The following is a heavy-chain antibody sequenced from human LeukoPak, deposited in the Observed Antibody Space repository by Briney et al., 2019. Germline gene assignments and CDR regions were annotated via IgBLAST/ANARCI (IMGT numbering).Heavy chain of an antibody. CDR2: MNPNSGNT. D-gene: IGHD4-17*01. Sequence: ASVKVSCKASGYTFTSYDINWVRQATGQGLEWMGWMNPNSGNTGYAQKFQGGVTMTRNTSISTAYMELSSLRSEDTAVYYCARVTVTTVGFDPWGQGTLVTVSS. J-gene: IGHJ5*02. CDR3: ARVTVTTVGFDP. V-gene: IGHV1-8*01. CDR1: GYTFTSYD.